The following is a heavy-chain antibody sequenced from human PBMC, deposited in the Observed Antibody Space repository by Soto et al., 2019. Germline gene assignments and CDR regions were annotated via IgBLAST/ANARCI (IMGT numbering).Heavy chain of an antibody. D-gene: IGHD1-1*01. CDR2: ISAHNGNT. CDR3: ARGRYGDY. Sequence: QVHLVQSGAEVKKPGASVKVSCQGSGYAFTTYGITWVRQAPGQGLVWMGWISAHNGNTNYAQKRQGRVTVTRDTSTSTAYMELRSLRYDDTAVYSCARGRYGDYWGQGALVSVSS. CDR1: GYAFTTYG. V-gene: IGHV1-18*01. J-gene: IGHJ4*02.